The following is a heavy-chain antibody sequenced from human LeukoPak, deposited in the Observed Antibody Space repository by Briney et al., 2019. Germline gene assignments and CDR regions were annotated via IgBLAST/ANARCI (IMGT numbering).Heavy chain of an antibody. CDR1: GGPISIYY. V-gene: IGHV4-59*08. CDR2: IYYSGST. Sequence: SDPLSLTCTVSGGPISIYYWSWIRQPPGKGLEWIGHIYYSGSTNYNPSLKSRVTISVDTSKNQFSLKLSSVTAADTAVYYCAGKYYYDSSGYFYVDWWGQGILVTVSS. J-gene: IGHJ4*02. D-gene: IGHD3-22*01. CDR3: AGKYYYDSSGYFYVDW.